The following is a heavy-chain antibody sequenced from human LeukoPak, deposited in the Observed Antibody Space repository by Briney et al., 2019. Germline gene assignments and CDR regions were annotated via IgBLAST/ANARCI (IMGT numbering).Heavy chain of an antibody. V-gene: IGHV4-38-2*02. CDR1: GYSIRSGYS. J-gene: IGHJ4*02. CDR2: IYHSGST. D-gene: IGHD3-10*01. CDR3: GRDRGAYYFDY. Sequence: SETLSLTCTVSGYSIRSGYSWGGIRQPPGKGLEWIGSIYHSGSTYYNPSLKSRVTISVDTSKNQFSLKLSSVTAADTAVYYCGRDRGAYYFDYWGQGTLVTVSS.